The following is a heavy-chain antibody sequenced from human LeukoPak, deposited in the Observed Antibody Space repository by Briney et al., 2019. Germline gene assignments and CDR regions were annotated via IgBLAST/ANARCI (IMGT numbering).Heavy chain of an antibody. CDR2: IKEDGSEK. V-gene: IGHV3-7*03. CDR3: AGLIRGYINGYHFDY. D-gene: IGHD5-18*01. J-gene: IGHJ4*02. Sequence: SGGSLRLSCAASGFTFSSYWMSWVRQAPGKGLEWVANIKEDGSEKYYVDSVKGRFTISRDNAKNSLYLQMNSLSAEDTAVYFCAGLIRGYINGYHFDYWGQGTLVTVSS. CDR1: GFTFSSYW.